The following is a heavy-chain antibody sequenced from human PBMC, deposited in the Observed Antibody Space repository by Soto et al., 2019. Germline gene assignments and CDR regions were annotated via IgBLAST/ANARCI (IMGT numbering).Heavy chain of an antibody. Sequence: EVQLVESGGGLVQPGGSLRLSCAASGFNFNTYWMYWVRQAPGKGLEWVANIDTDGSRKNYVDSVKGRFIISRDNAKNSLLLQMKSLRADDTAVYYCGRVPLDGNYANGVDVWGQGTTVTVSS. J-gene: IGHJ6*02. CDR3: GRVPLDGNYANGVDV. CDR2: IDTDGSRK. CDR1: GFNFNTYW. D-gene: IGHD4-17*01. V-gene: IGHV3-7*03.